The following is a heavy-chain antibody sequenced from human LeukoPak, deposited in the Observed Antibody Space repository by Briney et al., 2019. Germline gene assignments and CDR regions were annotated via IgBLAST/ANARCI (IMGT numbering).Heavy chain of an antibody. V-gene: IGHV1-46*01. D-gene: IGHD3-22*01. J-gene: IGHJ4*02. CDR3: ARGAYYYDSSGYPRDY. Sequence: ASVKVSCKASGYTFTSYYMHWVRQAPGQGLEWMGIINPSGGSTSYAQKFQGRVTMTRDTSTSTVHMELSSLRSEDTAVYYCARGAYYYDSSGYPRDYWGQGTLVTVSS. CDR1: GYTFTSYY. CDR2: INPSGGST.